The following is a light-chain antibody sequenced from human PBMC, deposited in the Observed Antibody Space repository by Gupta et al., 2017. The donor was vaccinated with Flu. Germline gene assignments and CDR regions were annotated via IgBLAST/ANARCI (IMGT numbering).Light chain of an antibody. J-gene: IGLJ1*01. Sequence: QSALTQPASVSGSPGQSITIYCTGTSSDVGGYNYVCWYQQHPGKAPKLMIYDVSNRPSGVSNRFSGSKSGNTASLSISGLQAEDEADYYCSSYTSTNIYVFGTGTKVTVL. CDR2: DVS. CDR1: SSDVGGYNY. V-gene: IGLV2-14*03. CDR3: SSYTSTNIYV.